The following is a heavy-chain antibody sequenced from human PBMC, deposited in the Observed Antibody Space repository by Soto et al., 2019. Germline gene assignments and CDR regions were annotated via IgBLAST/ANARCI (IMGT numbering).Heavy chain of an antibody. V-gene: IGHV4-59*11. Sequence: SETLSLTCTVSGGSISNHFWSWIRQPPGKGLEWIGYIYYSGNTAYNPSLKSRVTISVDTSRKQFSLKVNSVTAADTAVYYCARVSAAGAFVSWGQGTLVTVSS. D-gene: IGHD6-13*01. CDR1: GGSISNHF. J-gene: IGHJ4*02. CDR2: IYYSGNT. CDR3: ARVSAAGAFVS.